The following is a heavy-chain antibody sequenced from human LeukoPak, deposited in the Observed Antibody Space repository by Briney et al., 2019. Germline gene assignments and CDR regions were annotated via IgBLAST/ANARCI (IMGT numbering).Heavy chain of an antibody. CDR1: GGSFSGYY. V-gene: IGHV4-34*09. J-gene: IGHJ3*02. CDR3: ARGEVLGGYYDSSEAGAFDI. D-gene: IGHD3-22*01. Sequence: SSETLSLTCAVYGGSFSGYYWSWIRQPPGKGLEWIGYIYYSGSTYYNPSLKSRVTISVDTSKNQFSLKLSSVTAADTAVYYCARGEVLGGYYDSSEAGAFDIWGQGTMVTVSS. CDR2: IYYSGST.